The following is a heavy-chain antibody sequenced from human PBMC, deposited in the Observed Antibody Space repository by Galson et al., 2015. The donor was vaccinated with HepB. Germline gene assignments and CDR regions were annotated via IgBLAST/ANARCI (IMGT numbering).Heavy chain of an antibody. J-gene: IGHJ4*02. CDR3: ARDGGSGGPYYFDS. CDR2: ISGGGTYI. V-gene: IGHV3-21*01. Sequence: SLRLSCAASRFTFSNYAMSWVRQAPGKGLEWVSAISGGGTYIYYADSVKGRFTISRDNAKNSLYLQMNSLRAEDTAIYSCARDGGSGGPYYFDSWGQGTLVTVSS. D-gene: IGHD1-26*01. CDR1: RFTFSNYA.